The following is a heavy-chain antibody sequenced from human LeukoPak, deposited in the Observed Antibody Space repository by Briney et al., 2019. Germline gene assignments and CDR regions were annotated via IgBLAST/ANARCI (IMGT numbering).Heavy chain of an antibody. CDR2: IYYSGST. V-gene: IGHV4-31*03. Sequence: SQTLSLTCTVSGGSISSGGYYWSWIRQHPGKGLEWMGYIYYSGSTYYNPSLKSRVTISVDTSKNQFSLKLSSVTAADTAVYYCARDRQGYCTNGVCPDYFDYWGQGTLVTVSS. J-gene: IGHJ4*02. CDR1: GGSISSGGYY. D-gene: IGHD2-8*01. CDR3: ARDRQGYCTNGVCPDYFDY.